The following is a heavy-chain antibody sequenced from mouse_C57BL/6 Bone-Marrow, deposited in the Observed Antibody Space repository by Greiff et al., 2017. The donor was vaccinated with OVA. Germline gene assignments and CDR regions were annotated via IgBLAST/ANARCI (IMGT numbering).Heavy chain of an antibody. CDR3: ARNDYDSHWYFDV. V-gene: IGHV5-17*01. J-gene: IGHJ1*03. CDR2: ISSGSSTI. CDR1: GFTFSDYG. Sequence: EVQLEESGGGLVKPGGSLKLSCAASGFTFSDYGMHWVRQAPEKGLEWVAYISSGSSTIYYADTVKGRFTISRDNAKNTLFLQMTSLRSEDTAMYYCARNDYDSHWYFDVWGTGTTVTVSS. D-gene: IGHD2-4*01.